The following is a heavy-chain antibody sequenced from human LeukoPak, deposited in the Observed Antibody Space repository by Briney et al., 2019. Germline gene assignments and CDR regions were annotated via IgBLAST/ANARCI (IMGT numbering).Heavy chain of an antibody. CDR1: GYTFTSYG. CDR3: ARGPVGVDP. J-gene: IGHJ5*02. CDR2: ISAYNGNT. V-gene: IGHV1-18*01. Sequence: GASVKVSCKASGYTFTSYGISWVRQAPGQGLEWMGWISAYNGNTNYAQKLQGRVTMTRNTSISTAYMELSSLRSEDTAVYYCARGPVGVDPWGQGTLVTVSS. D-gene: IGHD3-10*01.